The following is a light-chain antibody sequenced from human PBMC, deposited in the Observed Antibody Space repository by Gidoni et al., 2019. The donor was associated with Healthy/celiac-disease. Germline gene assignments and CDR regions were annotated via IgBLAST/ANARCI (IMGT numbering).Light chain of an antibody. CDR3: QQSYSTPRNT. Sequence: IQMPQSPSSRSASVGDRVTSTCRASQSLSSYLNWYQQKPGKAPKLLIYAASSLQSGVPSRFSGSGSGTDFTLTISSLQPEDFATYYCQQSYSTPRNTFGQGTKLEIK. CDR2: AAS. CDR1: QSLSSY. V-gene: IGKV1-39*01. J-gene: IGKJ2*01.